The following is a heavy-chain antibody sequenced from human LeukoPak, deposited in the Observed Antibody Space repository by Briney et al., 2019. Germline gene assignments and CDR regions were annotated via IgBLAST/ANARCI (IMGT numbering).Heavy chain of an antibody. Sequence: SDTLSLTCTVSGGSISSYYWSWIRQPPGKGLEWIGYIYYSGSTNYNPSLKSRVTISVDTSKNQFSLRLSSVTAADTAVYYCATYTYFYNSSGYYWGTYFDYWGQGTLVTVSS. CDR2: IYYSGST. V-gene: IGHV4-59*08. CDR3: ATYTYFYNSSGYYWGTYFDY. J-gene: IGHJ4*01. CDR1: GGSISSYY. D-gene: IGHD3-22*01.